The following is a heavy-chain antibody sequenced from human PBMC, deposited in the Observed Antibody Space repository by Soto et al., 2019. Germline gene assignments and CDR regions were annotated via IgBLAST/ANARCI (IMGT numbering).Heavy chain of an antibody. J-gene: IGHJ4*02. CDR2: IIPVFGTT. D-gene: IGHD3-16*01. CDR3: ARGGGPYVWFNEF. Sequence: WASVKVSCKDSGGLFSSFAISWVRQAPGQGLEWMGGIIPVFGTTNYAQKFQGRVTITADEPTNTAYMELSSLTSDDTDMYYCARGGGPYVWFNEFWGQGTQVTVSS. CDR1: GGLFSSFA. V-gene: IGHV1-69*13.